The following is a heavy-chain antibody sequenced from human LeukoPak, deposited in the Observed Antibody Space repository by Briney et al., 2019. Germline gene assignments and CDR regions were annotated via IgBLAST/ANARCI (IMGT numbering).Heavy chain of an antibody. CDR2: IYYTGKI. J-gene: IGHJ4*02. D-gene: IGHD6-19*01. Sequence: SETLSLTCTVSGGSINSHYWGWVRQPPGKGLQWIGDIYYTGKINYNPSLKSRVTITLDTSKDHLSLNLTSVLAADTAIYYCVRRDTGWNYFDYWGQGILVTVSS. CDR1: GGSINSHY. CDR3: VRRDTGWNYFDY. V-gene: IGHV4-59*08.